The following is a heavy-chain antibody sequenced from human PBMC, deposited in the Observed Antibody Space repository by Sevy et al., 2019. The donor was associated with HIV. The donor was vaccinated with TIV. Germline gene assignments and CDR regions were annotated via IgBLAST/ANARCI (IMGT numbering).Heavy chain of an antibody. D-gene: IGHD3-3*01. V-gene: IGHV5-51*01. J-gene: IGHJ4*02. CDR3: ARSGDGVVILAGGFDY. Sequence: GESLKIYCKGSGYSFTSYWIGWVRQMPGKGLEWMGIIYPGDSDTRYSPSFQGRVTISADKSISTAYLQWSSLKASDTTMYYCARSGDGVVILAGGFDYWGQGTLVTVSS. CDR2: IYPGDSDT. CDR1: GYSFTSYW.